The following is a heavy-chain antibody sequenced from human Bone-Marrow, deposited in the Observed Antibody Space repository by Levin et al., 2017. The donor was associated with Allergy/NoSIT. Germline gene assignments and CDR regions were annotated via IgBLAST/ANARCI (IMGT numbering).Heavy chain of an antibody. D-gene: IGHD3-10*01. V-gene: IGHV3-23*01. Sequence: LSLTCAASGFSFSAYAMKWIRQAPGKGLEWVSMISDSGALTRYADSLKGRFTISRDNSKNTVFLQMNSLRAEDTAIYYCATHWGKVRGGDSWGQGTLVTVSS. CDR2: ISDSGALT. CDR1: GFSFSAYA. J-gene: IGHJ5*01. CDR3: ATHWGKVRGGDS.